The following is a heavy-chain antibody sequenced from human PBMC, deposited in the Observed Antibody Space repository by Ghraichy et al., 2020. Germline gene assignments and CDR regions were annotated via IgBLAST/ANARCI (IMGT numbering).Heavy chain of an antibody. CDR2: INAGNGNT. CDR1: GYTFTSYA. D-gene: IGHD3-16*01. CDR3: ARGGGRWSTTGYFDY. V-gene: IGHV1-3*01. Sequence: ASVKVSCKASGYTFTSYAMHWVRQAPGQRLEWMGWINAGNGNTKYSQKFQGRVTITRDTSASTAYMELSSLRSEDTAVYYCARGGGRWSTTGYFDYWGQGTLVTVSS. J-gene: IGHJ4*02.